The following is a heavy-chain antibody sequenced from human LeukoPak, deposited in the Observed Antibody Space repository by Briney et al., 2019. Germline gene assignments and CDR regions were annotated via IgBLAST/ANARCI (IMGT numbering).Heavy chain of an antibody. D-gene: IGHD4-23*01. J-gene: IGHJ4*02. Sequence: QSGGSLRLSCAASGFTFSSYAMSWVRQAPGKGLEWVSAISGSGGSTYYADSVKGRFTISRDNSKNTLYLQMNSLGAEDTAVYYCAKDFKSTVVTTLDYWGQGTLVTVSS. V-gene: IGHV3-23*01. CDR1: GFTFSSYA. CDR3: AKDFKSTVVTTLDY. CDR2: ISGSGGST.